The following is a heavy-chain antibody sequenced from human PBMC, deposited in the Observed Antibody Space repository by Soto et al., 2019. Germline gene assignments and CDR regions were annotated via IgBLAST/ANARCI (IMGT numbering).Heavy chain of an antibody. CDR2: ISAYNGNT. Sequence: QVQLVQSGAEVKKPGASVKVSCKASGYTFTSYGISWVRQAPGQGLEWMGWISAYNGNTDYAQKLQGRVTMTTDTSTITAYMELRSLRSHDTAVYYCARDVPVVIIAGYYMDVWGKGTTVTVSS. V-gene: IGHV1-18*01. CDR1: GYTFTSYG. D-gene: IGHD3-3*01. J-gene: IGHJ6*03. CDR3: ARDVPVVIIAGYYMDV.